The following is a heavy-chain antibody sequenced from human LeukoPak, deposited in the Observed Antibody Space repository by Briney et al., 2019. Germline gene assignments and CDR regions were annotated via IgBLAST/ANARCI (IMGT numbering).Heavy chain of an antibody. Sequence: KPSETLSLTCAVYGGSFSGFYWSWIRQPPGKGLEWIGEINHSGSTNYNPSLKSRLTISVDTSKNQFSLKLSSVTAADTAVYYCARGRAVASDYWGQGTLVTVSS. D-gene: IGHD6-19*01. V-gene: IGHV4-34*01. CDR2: INHSGST. CDR1: GGSFSGFY. CDR3: ARGRAVASDY. J-gene: IGHJ4*02.